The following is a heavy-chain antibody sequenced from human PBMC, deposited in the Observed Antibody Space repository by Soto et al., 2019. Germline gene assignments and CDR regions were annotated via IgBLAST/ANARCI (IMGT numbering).Heavy chain of an antibody. CDR1: GGSISGTTYS. J-gene: IGHJ4*02. CDR2: IYDSGNT. D-gene: IGHD6-13*01. CDR3: PGGQGAAAGHSNFDY. Sequence: QLQLQESGSGLVKPSQTLSLTCAVSGGSISGTTYSWSWIRQPPGKGLEWIGYIYDSGNTYYNPSLKSQFSISVDTSKNQFSLKLSSVTAADTAVYYCPGGQGAAAGHSNFDYWGQGALVTVSS. V-gene: IGHV4-30-2*01.